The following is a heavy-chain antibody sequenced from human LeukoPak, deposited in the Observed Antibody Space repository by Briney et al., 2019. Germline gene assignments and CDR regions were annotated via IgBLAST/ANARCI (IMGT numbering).Heavy chain of an antibody. D-gene: IGHD3-22*01. CDR2: IIPIFGTA. V-gene: IGHV1-69*13. Sequence: GASVKVSCKAPGGTFSSYAISWVRQAPGQGLEWMGGIIPIFGTANYAQKFQGRVTITADESTSTAYMELSSLRSEDTAVYYCARGGRSYYYDSSGYRTMDYWGQGTLVTVSS. CDR3: ARGGRSYYYDSSGYRTMDY. J-gene: IGHJ4*02. CDR1: GGTFSSYA.